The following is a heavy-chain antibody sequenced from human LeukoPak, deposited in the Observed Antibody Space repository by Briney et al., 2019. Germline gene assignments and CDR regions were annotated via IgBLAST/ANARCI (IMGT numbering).Heavy chain of an antibody. V-gene: IGHV3-30-3*01. CDR3: ARESQWVPNSGLGY. CDR1: GFTFSSYA. J-gene: IGHJ4*02. CDR2: ISYDGSNK. D-gene: IGHD1-26*01. Sequence: GGSLRLSCAASGFTFSSYAMHWVRQAPGKGLEWVAVISYDGSNKYYADSVKGRFTISRDNSKDTLYLQMNSLRAEDTAVYYCARESQWVPNSGLGYWGQGTLVTVSS.